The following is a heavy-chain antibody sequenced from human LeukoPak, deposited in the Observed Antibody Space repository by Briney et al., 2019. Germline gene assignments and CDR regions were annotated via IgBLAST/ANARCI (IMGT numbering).Heavy chain of an antibody. Sequence: PPGGSLRLSCAASGFTFSSYWMYWVRHAPGKGLVWVSRINPDGSSTSYADSVKGRFTISRDNAKNTLYLQMNSLRAEDTAVYYCARAQTPYYGGDEIAYWGQGTLVTVSS. CDR2: INPDGSST. V-gene: IGHV3-74*01. CDR1: GFTFSSYW. D-gene: IGHD2-21*01. J-gene: IGHJ4*02. CDR3: ARAQTPYYGGDEIAY.